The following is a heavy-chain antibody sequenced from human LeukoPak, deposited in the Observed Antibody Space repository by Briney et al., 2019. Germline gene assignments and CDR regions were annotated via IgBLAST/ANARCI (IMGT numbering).Heavy chain of an antibody. J-gene: IGHJ5*02. V-gene: IGHV3-33*06. CDR2: ISYNGGYI. Sequence: GGSLRLSCTASGFSFRTYNLHWVRQAPGKGLEWVAVISYNGGYIHYEDSVKGRFTISRDDSKNALSLQMSGLRAEDTAVYYCAKKDSGGSYNWFDPWGQGTLVTVSS. CDR1: GFSFRTYN. D-gene: IGHD3-22*01. CDR3: AKKDSGGSYNWFDP.